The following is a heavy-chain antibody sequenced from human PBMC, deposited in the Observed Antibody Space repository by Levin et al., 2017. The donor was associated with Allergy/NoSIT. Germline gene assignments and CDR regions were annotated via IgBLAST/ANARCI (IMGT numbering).Heavy chain of an antibody. J-gene: IGHJ1*01. CDR1: GFTFDDYA. CDR2: ISWNSGSI. D-gene: IGHD3-16*01. CDR3: ASDPHGAAASYFQH. V-gene: IGHV3-9*01. Sequence: GGSLRLSCAASGFTFDDYAMHWVRQAPGKGLEWVSGISWNSGSIGYADSVKGRFTISRDNAKNSLYLQMNSLRAEDTALYYCASDPHGAAASYFQHWGQGTLVTVSS.